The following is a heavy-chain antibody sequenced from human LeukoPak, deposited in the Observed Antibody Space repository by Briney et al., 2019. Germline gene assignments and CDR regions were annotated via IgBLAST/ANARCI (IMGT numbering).Heavy chain of an antibody. V-gene: IGHV4-34*01. Sequence: SETLSLTCAVYGGSFSGYYWSWIRQPPGKGLEWIGEINHSGSTNYNPSLKSRVTISVDTSKNQFSLKLSPVTAADTAVYYCARAKLLWFGELRFNNWFDPWGQGTLVTVSS. CDR3: ARAKLLWFGELRFNNWFDP. CDR1: GGSFSGYY. J-gene: IGHJ5*02. CDR2: INHSGST. D-gene: IGHD3-10*01.